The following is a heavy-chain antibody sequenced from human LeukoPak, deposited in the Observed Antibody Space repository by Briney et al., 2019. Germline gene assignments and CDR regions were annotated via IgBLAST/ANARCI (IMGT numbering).Heavy chain of an antibody. Sequence: ASVKVSCKASGYTFTGYYMHWVRQAPGQGLKWMGWINPNSGGTNYAQKFQGRVTMTRDTSISTAYMELSRLRSDDTAVYYCARDRITMVRGVIITPKAPFDPWGQGTLVTVSS. CDR2: INPNSGGT. J-gene: IGHJ5*02. V-gene: IGHV1-2*02. CDR1: GYTFTGYY. D-gene: IGHD3-10*01. CDR3: ARDRITMVRGVIITPKAPFDP.